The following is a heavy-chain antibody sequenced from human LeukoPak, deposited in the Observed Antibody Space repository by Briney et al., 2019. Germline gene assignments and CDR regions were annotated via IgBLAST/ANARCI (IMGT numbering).Heavy chain of an antibody. CDR1: GYTFTSYY. D-gene: IGHD6-13*01. CDR2: ITPSGNST. J-gene: IGHJ4*02. V-gene: IGHV1-46*01. CDR3: ARDLAAGDY. Sequence: ASVKVSCKASGYTFTSYYMHWVRQAPGQGLEWMGIITPSGNSTNYAQKFQGRVTMTRDMTTSTVYMELSSLRSEDTAVYYCARDLAAGDYWGQGTLVTVSS.